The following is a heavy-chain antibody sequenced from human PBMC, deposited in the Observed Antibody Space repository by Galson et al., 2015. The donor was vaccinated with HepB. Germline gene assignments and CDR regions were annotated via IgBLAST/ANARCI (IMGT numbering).Heavy chain of an antibody. V-gene: IGHV1-58*01. CDR2: IVVGSGNT. D-gene: IGHD3-9*01. J-gene: IGHJ6*02. Sequence: SVKVSCKASGFTFTSSAVQWVRQARGQRLEWIGWIVVGSGNTNYAQKFQERVTITRDMSTSTAYMELSSLRSEDTAVYYCAADREDILTGYYTRNNYYYGMDVWGQGTTVTVSS. CDR1: GFTFTSSA. CDR3: AADREDILTGYYTRNNYYYGMDV.